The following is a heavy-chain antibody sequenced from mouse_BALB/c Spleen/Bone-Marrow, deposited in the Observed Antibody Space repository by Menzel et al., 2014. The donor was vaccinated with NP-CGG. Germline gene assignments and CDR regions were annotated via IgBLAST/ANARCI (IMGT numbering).Heavy chain of an antibody. J-gene: IGHJ4*01. V-gene: IGHV1-7*01. D-gene: IGHD2-1*01. CDR2: INPSTGYT. CDR1: GYTFTTYW. Sequence: QVQLQQPGAELAKPGASVKMSCKASGYTFTTYWMHWVKQRPGQGLEWIGYINPSTGYTAYNQKFKDKATLTADKSSNTAYMQLSSLTSEDSAVYYCARGNYEAMDYWGQGTSVTVSP. CDR3: ARGNYEAMDY.